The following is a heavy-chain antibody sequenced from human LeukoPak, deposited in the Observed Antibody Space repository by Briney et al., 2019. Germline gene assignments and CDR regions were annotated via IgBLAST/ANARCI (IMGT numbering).Heavy chain of an antibody. V-gene: IGHV4-39*01. J-gene: IGHJ4*02. Sequence: PSETLSLTCTVSGGSISSSSNYWGWIRQPPGKGLDWIGNIYHSGNTYYNPSLKSRATISVDTSKNQFSLKLSSVTAADTAVYFCATPEKIVRNWGQGTLVTVSS. CDR3: ATPEKIVRN. CDR2: IYHSGNT. CDR1: GGSISSSSNY. D-gene: IGHD2-15*01.